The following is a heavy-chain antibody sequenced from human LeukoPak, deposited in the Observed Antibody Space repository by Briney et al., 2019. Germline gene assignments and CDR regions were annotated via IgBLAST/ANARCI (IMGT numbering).Heavy chain of an antibody. CDR2: ISGSGGST. J-gene: IGHJ4*02. D-gene: IGHD5-18*01. Sequence: GGSLRLSCAASGFTFSSYAMSWVRQAPGKGLEWVSTISGSGGSTYYADSVKGRFTFSRDNSKDTLYLQMNSLRAEDTAVYYCAKVSDLVLGYSYGAGVFDYWGQGTLVTVSS. CDR1: GFTFSSYA. V-gene: IGHV3-23*01. CDR3: AKVSDLVLGYSYGAGVFDY.